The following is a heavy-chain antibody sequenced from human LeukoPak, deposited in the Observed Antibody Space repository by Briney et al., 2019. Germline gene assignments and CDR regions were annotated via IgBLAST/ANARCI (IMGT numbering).Heavy chain of an antibody. Sequence: SQTLSLTCAVSGGSISSGGYSWSWIRQPPGKGLEWIGYIYHSGSTYYNPSLKSRVTISVVRSKNQFSLKLSSVTAADTAVYYCARGYSYGYSYYYYGMDVWGQGTTVTVSS. CDR3: ARGYSYGYSYYYYGMDV. D-gene: IGHD5-18*01. CDR1: GGSISSGGYS. V-gene: IGHV4-30-2*01. CDR2: IYHSGST. J-gene: IGHJ6*02.